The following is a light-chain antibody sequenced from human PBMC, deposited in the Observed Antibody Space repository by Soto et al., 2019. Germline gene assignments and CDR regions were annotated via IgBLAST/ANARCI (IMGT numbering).Light chain of an antibody. CDR3: QQYGSSPRT. CDR2: GAS. Sequence: EIVLTQSPATLSLSPGERATLSCRASQSVSSSYLSWYQQKPGQAPRLLIYGASSRATGIPDRFSGSGSGTDFTLTISRLEPEDFAVYYCQQYGSSPRTFGQGTKVESK. J-gene: IGKJ1*01. CDR1: QSVSSSY. V-gene: IGKV3-20*01.